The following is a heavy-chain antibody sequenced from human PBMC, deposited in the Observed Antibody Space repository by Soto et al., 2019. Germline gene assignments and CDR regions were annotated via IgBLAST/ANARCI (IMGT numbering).Heavy chain of an antibody. CDR2: MNPNSGNS. J-gene: IGHJ5*02. CDR3: TKVVVVAATGFDP. D-gene: IGHD2-15*01. V-gene: IGHV1-8*01. Sequence: QVQLVQSGAEVKKPGASVKVSCKASGYTFTSYDINWVRQATGQGLEWMGWMNPNSGNSGYAQKFQGRVTMTRNTXISTAYMELSSLRSEDTAVYYCTKVVVVAATGFDPWGQGTLVTVSS. CDR1: GYTFTSYD.